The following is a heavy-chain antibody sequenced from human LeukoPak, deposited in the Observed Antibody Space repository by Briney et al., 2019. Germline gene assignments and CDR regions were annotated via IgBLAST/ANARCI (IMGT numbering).Heavy chain of an antibody. CDR1: GGSISSGGYF. J-gene: IGHJ6*03. V-gene: IGHV4-31*03. CDR2: VYNSGGT. D-gene: IGHD2-15*01. CDR3: ARGVAGIDFYYYYYMDV. Sequence: SETLSLTCTVSGGSISSGGYFWSWIRQHPGKGLEWIGYVYNSGGTNYNPSPKSRVTMSLDTSKNQFSLKLSSVTAADTAVYYCARGVAGIDFYYYYYMDVWGRGTTVTVSS.